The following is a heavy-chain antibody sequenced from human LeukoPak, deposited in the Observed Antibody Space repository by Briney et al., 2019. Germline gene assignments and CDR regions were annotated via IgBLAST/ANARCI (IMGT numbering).Heavy chain of an antibody. CDR1: GFTFSSYS. CDR2: ISSSSSTI. CDR3: ARAGYYDPFDP. J-gene: IGHJ5*02. V-gene: IGHV3-48*04. D-gene: IGHD3-22*01. Sequence: GGTLRLSCAASGFTFSSYSMNWVRQAPGKGLEWVSYISSSSSTIYYADSVKGRFTISRDNAKNTLYLQMNSLRAEDTAVYYCARAGYYDPFDPWGQGTLVTVSS.